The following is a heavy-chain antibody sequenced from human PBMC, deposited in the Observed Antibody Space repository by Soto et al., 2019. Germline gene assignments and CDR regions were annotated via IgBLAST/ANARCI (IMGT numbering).Heavy chain of an antibody. CDR2: IYYSGST. CDR1: GGSISSYY. CDR3: ARHFPSGDGWYFDL. D-gene: IGHD4-17*01. V-gene: IGHV4-59*08. Sequence: QVQLQESGPGLVKPSETLSLTCTVSGGSISSYYWSWIRQPPGKGLEWIGYIYYSGSTNYNPSLKSRVTIPVDTSKTQFSLKLSSVTAADTAVYYCARHFPSGDGWYFDLWGRGTLVTVSS. J-gene: IGHJ2*01.